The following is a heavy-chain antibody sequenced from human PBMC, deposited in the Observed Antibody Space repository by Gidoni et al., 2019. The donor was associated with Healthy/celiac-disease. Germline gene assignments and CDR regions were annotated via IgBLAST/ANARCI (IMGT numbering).Heavy chain of an antibody. CDR2: ISGSGGST. J-gene: IGHJ4*02. D-gene: IGHD3-10*01. Sequence: EVQLLESGGGLVQPGGSLRLSCAASGFTFSSYAMSWVRQAPGKGLEWVSAISGSGGSTYYADSVKGRFTISRDNSKNSLYLQMNSLRAEDTAVYYCAKDGVYGSGSYWDYWGQGTLVTVSS. CDR3: AKDGVYGSGSYWDY. CDR1: GFTFSSYA. V-gene: IGHV3-23*01.